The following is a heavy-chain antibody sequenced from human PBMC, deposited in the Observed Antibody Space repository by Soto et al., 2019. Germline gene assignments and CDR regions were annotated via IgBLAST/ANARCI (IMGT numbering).Heavy chain of an antibody. CDR3: ARPSQRSRSWYSSPYYYYGMDV. J-gene: IGHJ6*02. CDR1: GYSFTSYW. CDR2: IDPSDSYT. V-gene: IGHV5-10-1*01. Sequence: PGESLKISCKGSGYSFTSYWISWVRQMPGKGLEWMGRIDPSDSYTNYSPSFQGHVTISADKSISTAYLQWSSLKASDTAMYYCARPSQRSRSWYSSPYYYYGMDVWGQGTTVTVSS. D-gene: IGHD6-13*01.